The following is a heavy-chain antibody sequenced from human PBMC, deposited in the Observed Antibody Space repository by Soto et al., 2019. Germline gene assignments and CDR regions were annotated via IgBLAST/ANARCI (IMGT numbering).Heavy chain of an antibody. CDR2: INHSGST. J-gene: IGHJ6*02. Sequence: PSETLSLTCAVYGGSFSGYYWSWIRQPPGKGLEWIGEINHSGSTNYNPSLKSRVTISVDTSKNQFSLKLSSVTAADTAVYYCARRTPRGAATPHYYYYGMDVWGQGTTVTVSS. D-gene: IGHD2-15*01. CDR3: ARRTPRGAATPHYYYYGMDV. V-gene: IGHV4-34*01. CDR1: GGSFSGYY.